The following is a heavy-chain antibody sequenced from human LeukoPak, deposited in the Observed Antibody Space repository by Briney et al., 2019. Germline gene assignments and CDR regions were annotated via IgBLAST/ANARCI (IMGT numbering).Heavy chain of an antibody. J-gene: IGHJ4*01. D-gene: IGHD1-1*01. V-gene: IGHV3-7*04. Sequence: PGGSLRLSCAASGFTFSSYWMSWVRQAPGKGLEWVANIKQDGSEKYYVDSVKGRFTISRDNSKSTLYLQMNSLRVEDTAVYCCARGVLDMANQLSLHIDYWGHGAQVIVSS. CDR1: GFTFSSYW. CDR3: ARGVLDMANQLSLHIDY. CDR2: IKQDGSEK.